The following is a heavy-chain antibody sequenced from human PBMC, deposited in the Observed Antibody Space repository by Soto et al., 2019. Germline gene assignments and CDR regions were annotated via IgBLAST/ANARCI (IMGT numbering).Heavy chain of an antibody. D-gene: IGHD5-18*01. CDR1: GGSISSYY. V-gene: IGHV4-59*01. CDR2: IYYSGST. Sequence: SETLSLTCSVSGGSISSYYWSWIRQSPGMALEWIGDIYYSGSTNDNPSLKSRVTISVDTSKNQFSLNVSSVTAADTAVYYWARGRGYSYGYPYFHLWGQGTLVTVS. CDR3: ARGRGYSYGYPYFHL. J-gene: IGHJ4*02.